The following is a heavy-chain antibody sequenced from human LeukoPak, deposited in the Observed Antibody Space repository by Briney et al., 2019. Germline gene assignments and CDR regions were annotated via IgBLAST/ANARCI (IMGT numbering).Heavy chain of an antibody. D-gene: IGHD3-10*01. CDR2: INIDGRST. CDR1: GFSFNKYW. V-gene: IGHV3-74*01. Sequence: SGGSLRLSCAASGFSFNKYWMHWVRQGPGKGLVWVSRINIDGRSTSYPDSVKGRFTISGDNAKNTLYLQMDSLRAEDTAVYYCARVLPPGVRYYYYGMDVWGQGTTVTVSS. CDR3: ARVLPPGVRYYYYGMDV. J-gene: IGHJ6*02.